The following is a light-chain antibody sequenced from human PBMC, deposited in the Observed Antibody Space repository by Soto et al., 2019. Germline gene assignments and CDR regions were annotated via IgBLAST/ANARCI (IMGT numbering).Light chain of an antibody. CDR3: QQYGSSPTT. J-gene: IGKJ1*01. CDR1: QSVFNNH. CDR2: GAS. Sequence: EIWMSKSPATLSVSTGERVTLSCRASQSVFNNHIGWYQQKPGQAPRRLIFGASFRATGIPDRFSGSGSGTDFTLTISRLEPEDFAVYYCQQYGSSPTTFGQGTKVDIK. V-gene: IGKV3-20*01.